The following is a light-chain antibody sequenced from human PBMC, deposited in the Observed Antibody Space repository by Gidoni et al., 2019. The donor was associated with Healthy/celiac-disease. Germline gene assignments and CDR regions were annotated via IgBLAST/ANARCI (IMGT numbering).Light chain of an antibody. CDR1: QDISNY. V-gene: IGKV1-33*01. Sequence: DIQMTQSPSSLSASVGDRVTITCQPSQDISNYLNWYQQKPGKAPKLLIYDASNLETGVPSRFSGSGSGTDFTFTISSLQPEDIATYYCQQYDNLPPIFGPGTKVDIK. CDR3: QQYDNLPPI. J-gene: IGKJ3*01. CDR2: DAS.